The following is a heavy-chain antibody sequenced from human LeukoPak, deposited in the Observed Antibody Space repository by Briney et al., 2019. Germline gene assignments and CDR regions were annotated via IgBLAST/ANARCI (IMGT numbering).Heavy chain of an antibody. D-gene: IGHD3/OR15-3a*01. V-gene: IGHV3-23*01. J-gene: IGHJ4*02. Sequence: GGSLRLSCAASGFTFSSYAMSWVRQAPGKGLEWVSAISGSGGSTYYADSVKGRFTISRDNAKNSLYLQMNSLRAEDTAIYYCARDGRPLDYWGLGTLVTVSS. CDR3: ARDGRPLDY. CDR2: ISGSGGST. CDR1: GFTFSSYA.